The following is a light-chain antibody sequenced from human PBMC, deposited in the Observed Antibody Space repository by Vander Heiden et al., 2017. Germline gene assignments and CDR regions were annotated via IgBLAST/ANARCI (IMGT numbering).Light chain of an antibody. J-gene: IGKJ2*01. CDR1: QSVSSN. CDR3: QQYNNWPPYT. Sequence: EIVMTQSPATLSVSPGERATLSCRASQSVSSNLAWYQQKPGQAPRLLIYGASTRATGIPARCSGSGYGTEFTLTISSRQSEDFAVYYCQQYNNWPPYTFGQGTKVEIK. CDR2: GAS. V-gene: IGKV3-15*01.